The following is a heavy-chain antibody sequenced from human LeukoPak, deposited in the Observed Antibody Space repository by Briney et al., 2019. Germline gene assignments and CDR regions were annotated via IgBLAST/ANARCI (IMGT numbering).Heavy chain of an antibody. J-gene: IGHJ4*02. CDR2: INHSGST. D-gene: IGHD4-11*01. Sequence: PSETLSLTCAVYGGSFSGYYWSWIRQPPGKGLEWIGEINHSGSTNYNPSLKSRVTISVDTSKNQFSLELSSVTAADTAVYYCARGNYRFRAVDYWGQGTLVTVSS. V-gene: IGHV4-34*01. CDR1: GGSFSGYY. CDR3: ARGNYRFRAVDY.